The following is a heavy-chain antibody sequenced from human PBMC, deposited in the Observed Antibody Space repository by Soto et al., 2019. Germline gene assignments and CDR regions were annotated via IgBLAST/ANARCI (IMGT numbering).Heavy chain of an antibody. CDR3: ARDRERDAWYEDY. Sequence: VQLLESGGGLVHPGGSLRLSCVASGFRFSSYAMSWVRQAPGEGLEWVSVISGRDGSTYYADFVKGRFTISRDDSRNTLYLHMHSLRAEDTAVYYCARDRERDAWYEDYWGQGTLVTVSS. CDR2: ISGRDGST. J-gene: IGHJ4*02. CDR1: GFRFSSYA. V-gene: IGHV3-23*01. D-gene: IGHD6-13*01.